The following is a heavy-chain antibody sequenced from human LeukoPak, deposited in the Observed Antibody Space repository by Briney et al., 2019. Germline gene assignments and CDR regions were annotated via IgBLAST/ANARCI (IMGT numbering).Heavy chain of an antibody. Sequence: GDSLRPSCAASGFTFNAYTVTWVRQAPGKGLEWVSSINSVGQYIFYADPVRGRFTISRDNSKNSLYLQMRSLRADDTAVYYCARLRIAQLQYAMDVWGQGTTVAVSS. J-gene: IGHJ6*02. V-gene: IGHV3-21*01. CDR3: ARLRIAQLQYAMDV. D-gene: IGHD2-2*01. CDR2: INSVGQYI. CDR1: GFTFNAYT.